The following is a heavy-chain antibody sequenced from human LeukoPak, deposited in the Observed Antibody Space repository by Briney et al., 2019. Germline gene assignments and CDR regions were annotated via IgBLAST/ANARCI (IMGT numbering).Heavy chain of an antibody. Sequence: SETLSLTCAVYGGSFSGYYWSWIRQPPGKGLEWIGEINHSGSTNYNPSLKSRVTISVDTSRNQFSLKLSSVTAADTAVYYCARRLPPSVNSGQTHRSPTRYFDYWGQGTLVTVSS. J-gene: IGHJ4*02. CDR2: INHSGST. CDR1: GGSFSGYY. V-gene: IGHV4-34*01. D-gene: IGHD4-23*01. CDR3: ARRLPPSVNSGQTHRSPTRYFDY.